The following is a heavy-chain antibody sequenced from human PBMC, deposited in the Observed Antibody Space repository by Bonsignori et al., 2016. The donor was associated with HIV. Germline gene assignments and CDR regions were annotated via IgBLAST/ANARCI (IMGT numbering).Heavy chain of an antibody. CDR3: TTDTPTGDRYYYYYYMDV. CDR2: IKSKTDGGTT. J-gene: IGHJ6*03. D-gene: IGHD7-27*01. Sequence: GESLKISCAASGFTFSNAWMSWVRQAPGKGLEWVGRIKSKTDGGTTDYAAPVKGRFTISRDDSKNTLYLQMNSLKTEDTAVYYCTTDTPTGDRYYYYYYMDVWGKGTTVTVSS. V-gene: IGHV3-15*01. CDR1: GFTFSNAW.